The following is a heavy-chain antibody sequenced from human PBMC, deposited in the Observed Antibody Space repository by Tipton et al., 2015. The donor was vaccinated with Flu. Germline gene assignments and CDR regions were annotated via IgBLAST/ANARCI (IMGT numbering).Heavy chain of an antibody. D-gene: IGHD3-10*01. CDR2: IYYSGST. Sequence: TLSLTCTVSGGSISSSSYYWGWIRQPPGKGLEWIGGIYYSGSTYYNPSLKSRVTISVDTSKNQFSLKLSSVTAADTAVYYCARGPLTYGSGARRAFDIWGQGTMVTVSS. J-gene: IGHJ3*02. CDR3: ARGPLTYGSGARRAFDI. V-gene: IGHV4-39*07. CDR1: GGSISSSSYY.